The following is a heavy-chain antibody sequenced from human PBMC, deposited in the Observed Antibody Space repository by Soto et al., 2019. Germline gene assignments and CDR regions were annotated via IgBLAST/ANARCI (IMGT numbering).Heavy chain of an antibody. J-gene: IGHJ6*02. Sequence: TFSSYGMHWVRQAPGKGLVWVSGINSDGSNKNYADSVKGRFTISRDNAKNTLYLQMNSLRAEDTAVYYCAMETTPYYYYGMDVWGQGTTVTVSS. D-gene: IGHD4-17*01. CDR1: TFSSYG. CDR3: AMETTPYYYYGMDV. CDR2: INSDGSNK. V-gene: IGHV3-74*01.